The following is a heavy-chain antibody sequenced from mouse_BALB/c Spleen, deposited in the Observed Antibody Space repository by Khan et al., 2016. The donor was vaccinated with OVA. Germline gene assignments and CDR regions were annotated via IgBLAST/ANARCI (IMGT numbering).Heavy chain of an antibody. D-gene: IGHD4-1*01. V-gene: IGHV1S136*01. Sequence: VRLQQSGPELVKPGASVKMSCKASGYTFTNYVLHWVKQKPGQGLEWIGYINPYNGGTKYNEKFKGKATLASDRSSITAYMELSSLTSEDSAVYYCARVNWQSYYFDYWGQGTTLTLSS. CDR2: INPYNGGT. CDR1: GYTFTNYV. J-gene: IGHJ2*01. CDR3: ARVNWQSYYFDY.